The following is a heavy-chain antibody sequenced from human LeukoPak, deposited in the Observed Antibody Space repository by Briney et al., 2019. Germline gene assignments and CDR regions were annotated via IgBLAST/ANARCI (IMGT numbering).Heavy chain of an antibody. V-gene: IGHV3-33*06. CDR3: TKGLDGSTSCPDY. CDR1: GSTFSSYG. J-gene: IGHJ4*02. Sequence: GGSLRLSCAASGSTFSSYGMHWVRQAPGKGLEWVAVIWYDGSNKYYADSVKGRFTISRDNSRDTLYLHMNSLRAEDTAVYYCTKGLDGSTSCPDYWGQGTLVTVSS. D-gene: IGHD2-2*01. CDR2: IWYDGSNK.